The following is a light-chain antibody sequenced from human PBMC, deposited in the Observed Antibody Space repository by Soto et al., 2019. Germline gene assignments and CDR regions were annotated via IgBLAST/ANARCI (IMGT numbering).Light chain of an antibody. Sequence: QPVLTQSPSASASPGASVKFTCTLSSGHSSYAIAWHQQQPEKGPRYLLKVNSDGSHSKGDGIPDRFSGSSSGAERYLTISSLQSEDEADYYCQTWGTGFHVVFGGGTKLTVL. J-gene: IGLJ2*01. V-gene: IGLV4-69*01. CDR3: QTWGTGFHVV. CDR2: VNSDGSH. CDR1: SGHSSYA.